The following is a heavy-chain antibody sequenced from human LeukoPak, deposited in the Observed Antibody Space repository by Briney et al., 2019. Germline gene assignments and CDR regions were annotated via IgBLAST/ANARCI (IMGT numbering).Heavy chain of an antibody. V-gene: IGHV3-33*01. Sequence: GGSLRLSCEESGFIFSNYGMHWVRQAPGKGLEWLALIWYDGQTKFYADSVKGRFTISRDNSGNTLFLHMTSLRVEDTAVYYCAREWGRIAVAGGPGYWGQGALVTVSS. CDR3: AREWGRIAVAGGPGY. D-gene: IGHD6-19*01. CDR2: IWYDGQTK. CDR1: GFIFSNYG. J-gene: IGHJ4*02.